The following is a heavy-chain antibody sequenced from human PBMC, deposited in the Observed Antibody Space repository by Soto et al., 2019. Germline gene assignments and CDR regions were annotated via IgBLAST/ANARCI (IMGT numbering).Heavy chain of an antibody. Sequence: EVQLLESGGGLVQSGGSLRLSCAASGFSFTMYAFHWVRQAPGKGLEWVSGVSGSGSTTYYADSVKGRFIISRDNSKKTAFLYMNSLRAEDTAVYYRARDPTYSADSESPHYFDYWGQGTLVTVSS. V-gene: IGHV3-23*01. CDR1: GFSFTMYA. J-gene: IGHJ4*02. CDR3: ARDPTYSADSESPHYFDY. CDR2: VSGSGSTT. D-gene: IGHD3-10*01.